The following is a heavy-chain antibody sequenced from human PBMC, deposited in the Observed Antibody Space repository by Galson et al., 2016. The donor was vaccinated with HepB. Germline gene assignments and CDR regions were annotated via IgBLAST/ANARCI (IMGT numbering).Heavy chain of an antibody. CDR1: GFTFSNYA. Sequence: SLRLSCAASGFTFSNYAMSWVRQAPGKGLEWVSYIGNSGTRMFYADSVKGRFTISRDNAKNSLYLQVSSLKDEDTAVYYCAREAPSGSYLESWGQGTLVTVSS. V-gene: IGHV3-48*02. D-gene: IGHD3-16*02. CDR3: AREAPSGSYLES. J-gene: IGHJ4*02. CDR2: IGNSGTRM.